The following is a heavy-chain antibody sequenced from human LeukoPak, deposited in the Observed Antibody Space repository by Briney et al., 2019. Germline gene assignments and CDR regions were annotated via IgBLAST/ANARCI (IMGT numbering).Heavy chain of an antibody. CDR3: ARHGGIGPKRDYFDY. J-gene: IGHJ4*02. CDR1: AYTFTRYG. CDR2: LSTDNGDT. V-gene: IGHV1-18*01. D-gene: IGHD3-16*01. Sequence: ASVKVFCKASAYTFTRYGISWVRQAPGQGLEWMGWLSTDNGDTNYAQKFQGRVTMTTDTSTTTAHMELRSLTSDDTAIYYCARHGGIGPKRDYFDYWGPGTLVTVSS.